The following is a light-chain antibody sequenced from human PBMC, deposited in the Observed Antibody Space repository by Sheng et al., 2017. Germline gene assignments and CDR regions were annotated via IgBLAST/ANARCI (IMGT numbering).Light chain of an antibody. Sequence: QTVVSQEPSFSVSPGGTVTITCGLSSGSVSTIHYPNWYQQTPGQAPRTLIYSTNTRSSGVPDRFSGSIIGNKAALTITGAQADDESDYYCVLYMGSGISIFGGGTKLTVL. CDR1: SGSVSTIHY. CDR2: STN. CDR3: VLYMGSGISI. V-gene: IGLV8-61*01. J-gene: IGLJ2*01.